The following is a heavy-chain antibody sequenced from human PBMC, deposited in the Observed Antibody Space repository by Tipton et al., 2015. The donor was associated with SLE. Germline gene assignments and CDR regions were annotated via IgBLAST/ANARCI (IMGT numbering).Heavy chain of an antibody. CDR2: IYYSGST. Sequence: TLSLTCTVYGGSISSYYWSWIRQPPGKGLEWIGYIYYSGSTNYNPSLKSRVTISVDTSKNQFSLKLSSVTAADTAVYYCARSRPPVVPGAFDIWGQGTMVTVSS. CDR3: ARSRPPVVPGAFDI. D-gene: IGHD2-2*01. V-gene: IGHV4-59*01. J-gene: IGHJ3*02. CDR1: GGSISSYY.